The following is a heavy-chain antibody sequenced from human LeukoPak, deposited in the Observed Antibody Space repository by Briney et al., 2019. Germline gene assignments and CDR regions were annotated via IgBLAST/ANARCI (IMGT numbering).Heavy chain of an antibody. J-gene: IGHJ4*02. CDR1: GYTFTGYY. Sequence: ASVKVSSEASGYTFTGYYMHWVRQAPGQGLEWMGWINPNSGGTNYAQKFQGRVTMTRDTSISTAYMELSRLRSDDTAVYYCARSIVGATPIDYWGQGTLVTVSS. CDR3: ARSIVGATPIDY. V-gene: IGHV1-2*02. CDR2: INPNSGGT. D-gene: IGHD1-26*01.